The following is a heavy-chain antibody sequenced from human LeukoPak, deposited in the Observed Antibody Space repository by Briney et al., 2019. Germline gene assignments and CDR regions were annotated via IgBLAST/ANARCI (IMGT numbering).Heavy chain of an antibody. J-gene: IGHJ5*02. D-gene: IGHD3-10*01. CDR2: ISSNGGST. CDR3: VGVGWFGGSRWFDL. Sequence: GRSLRLSCSASGFTFSTSAMHWVRQAPGKGLEYVSAISSNGGSTYYADSVKGRVTISRDNSKNTLHRQMSRLRAEDTAVYYCVGVGWFGGSRWFDLWGWG. CDR1: GFTFSTSA. V-gene: IGHV3-64D*09.